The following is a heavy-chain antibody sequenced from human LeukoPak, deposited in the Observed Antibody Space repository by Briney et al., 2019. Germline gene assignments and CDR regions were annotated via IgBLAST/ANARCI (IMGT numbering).Heavy chain of an antibody. D-gene: IGHD1-26*01. V-gene: IGHV3-23*01. Sequence: PGRSLRLSCAASGFTFSTYGMSWVRQAPGKWLEWVSAISGGGDSTSYADSVKGRFTISRDNSKNTLYLQMNSLRAEGPAIYYCAKESGSYYGNFDYWGQGTLVTVSS. CDR3: AKESGSYYGNFDY. J-gene: IGHJ4*02. CDR2: ISGGGDST. CDR1: GFTFSTYG.